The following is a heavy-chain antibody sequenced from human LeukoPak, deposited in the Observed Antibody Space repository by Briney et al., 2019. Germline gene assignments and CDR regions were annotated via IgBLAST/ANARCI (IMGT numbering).Heavy chain of an antibody. D-gene: IGHD3-10*01. J-gene: IGHJ4*02. CDR1: GYTFTSYY. CDR3: ARTGAGGGELPHHLDY. V-gene: IGHV1-46*01. Sequence: GASVKVSCKASGYTFTSYYMHWVRQAPGQGLEWMGIINPSGGSTSYAQKFQGRVTMTRDTSTSTVYMELSSLRSEDTAVYYCARTGAGGGELPHHLDYRGQGTLVTVSS. CDR2: INPSGGST.